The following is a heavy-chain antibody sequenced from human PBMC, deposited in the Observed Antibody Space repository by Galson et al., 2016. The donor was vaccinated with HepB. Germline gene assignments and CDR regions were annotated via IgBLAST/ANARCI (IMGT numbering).Heavy chain of an antibody. V-gene: IGHV3-30*18. Sequence: SLRLSCAASKFRFSAYGMHWVRQAPGKGLEWVAVISYDGSNKYYAESVKGRFTISRDNSKNTLHLQMDGLKAEDTAIYYCAKHAYIYASATFSGFDSWGQGTLVTVSS. CDR2: ISYDGSNK. CDR1: KFRFSAYG. CDR3: AKHAYIYASATFSGFDS. D-gene: IGHD5-18*01. J-gene: IGHJ4*02.